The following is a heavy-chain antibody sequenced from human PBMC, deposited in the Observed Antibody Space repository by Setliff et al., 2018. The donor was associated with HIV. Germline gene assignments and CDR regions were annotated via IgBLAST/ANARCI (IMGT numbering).Heavy chain of an antibody. CDR2: ISSDSTDI. V-gene: IGHV3-21*01. Sequence: GESLKISCAASGFTFSSYTMNWVRQAPGKGLEWVSSISSDSTDIYYADSMKGRFTISRDNAKNSLYLQMSSLGAEDTAVYYCAREDVYYYDSEGYYLLEYWGQGTPVTVSS. CDR1: GFTFSSYT. D-gene: IGHD3-22*01. J-gene: IGHJ4*02. CDR3: AREDVYYYDSEGYYLLEY.